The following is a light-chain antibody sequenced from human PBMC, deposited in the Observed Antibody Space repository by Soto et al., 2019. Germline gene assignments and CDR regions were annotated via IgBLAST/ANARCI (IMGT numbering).Light chain of an antibody. V-gene: IGLV1-51*01. CDR1: NSNIGTKN. CDR2: DNI. CDR3: GTWDSRLSGGV. Sequence: QSVLTQPPSVSAAPGQTVTISCSGSNSNIGTKNVCWYQQLPGTAPKLLIYDNIKRPSGIPDRFSASKSGTSATLAITGLQTGDEADYYCGTWDSRLSGGVFGGGTKLTVL. J-gene: IGLJ2*01.